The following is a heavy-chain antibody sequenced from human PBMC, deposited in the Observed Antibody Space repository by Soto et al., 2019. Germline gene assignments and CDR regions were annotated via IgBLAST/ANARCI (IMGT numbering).Heavy chain of an antibody. CDR3: ARAKAIAAAAPSWFDP. Sequence: GGSLRLSCAASGFTFSSYAMHWVRQAPGKGLEWVAVISYDGSNKYYADSVKGRFTISRDNSKNTLYLQMNSLRAEDTAVFYCARAKAIAAAAPSWFDPWGQGTLVTVSS. CDR2: ISYDGSNK. J-gene: IGHJ5*02. D-gene: IGHD6-13*01. CDR1: GFTFSSYA. V-gene: IGHV3-30-3*01.